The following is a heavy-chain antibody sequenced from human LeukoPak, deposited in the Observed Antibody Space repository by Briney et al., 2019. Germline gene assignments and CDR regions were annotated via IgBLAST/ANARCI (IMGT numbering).Heavy chain of an antibody. CDR3: ARGGNPKLDAFDI. V-gene: IGHV4-39*07. J-gene: IGHJ3*02. Sequence: SETLSLTCTVSGGSISSSSHYWGWIRQPPGKGLEWIGCINYSGGTFYNPSLKSRVTISIDTSKNQFSLKLTSVTAADTALYYCARGGNPKLDAFDIWGQGTMVTVSS. CDR1: GGSISSSSHY. D-gene: IGHD3-16*01. CDR2: INYSGGT.